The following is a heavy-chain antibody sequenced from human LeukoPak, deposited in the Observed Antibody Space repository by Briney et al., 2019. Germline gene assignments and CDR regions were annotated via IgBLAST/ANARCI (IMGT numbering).Heavy chain of an antibody. J-gene: IGHJ3*02. D-gene: IGHD3-16*02. CDR3: ARDHRLYGAFDI. CDR1: GFTFSSYE. Sequence: PGGSLRLSCAASGFTFSSYEMNWVRQAAGKGLEWVSYISSSGSTIYYADSVKGRFTISRDNAKNSLYLQMNSLRAEDTALYYCARDHRLYGAFDIWGQGTMVTVSS. V-gene: IGHV3-48*03. CDR2: ISSSGSTI.